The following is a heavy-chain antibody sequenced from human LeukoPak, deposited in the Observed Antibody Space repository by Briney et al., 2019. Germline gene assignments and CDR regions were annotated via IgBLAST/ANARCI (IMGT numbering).Heavy chain of an antibody. Sequence: GGSLRLSCAASGFTFSSYGMHWVRQAPGKGLEWVAVISYAGSNEYYADSVKGRFTISRDDSKNTLYLQMNSLKTEDTAVYYCTTDLEWEPYWGQGTLVTVSS. D-gene: IGHD1-26*01. V-gene: IGHV3-30*03. J-gene: IGHJ4*02. CDR2: ISYAGSNE. CDR3: TTDLEWEPY. CDR1: GFTFSSYG.